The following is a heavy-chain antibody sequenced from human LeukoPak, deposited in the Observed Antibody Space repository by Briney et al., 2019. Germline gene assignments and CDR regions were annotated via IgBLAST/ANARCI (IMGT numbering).Heavy chain of an antibody. D-gene: IGHD1-7*01. Sequence: SETLSLTCAVYGGSFSGYYWSWIRQPPGKGLEWIGEINHSGSTNYNPSLKSRVTISVDTSKNQFSLKLSSVTAADTAVYYCARGGGDWNYDYYYYYMDVWGKGTTVTVSS. J-gene: IGHJ6*03. CDR3: ARGGGDWNYDYYYYYMDV. V-gene: IGHV4-34*01. CDR1: GGSFSGYY. CDR2: INHSGST.